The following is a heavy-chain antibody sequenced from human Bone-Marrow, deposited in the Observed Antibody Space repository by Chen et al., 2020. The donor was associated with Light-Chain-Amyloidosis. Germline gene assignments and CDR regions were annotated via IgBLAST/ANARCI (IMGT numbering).Heavy chain of an antibody. CDR2: IVPILGTA. V-gene: IGHV1-69*01. Sequence: QVQLVQSGAEVRKPGSSVKVPCKASGGTFSSDAVSWVRQDPGHGLERMGGIVPILGTANYAQKFQGRVTITADESTVTAYMELSSLRSEDTAVYYCARDRGRYCTNGVCYIPPVAGNYYYYGMDVWGQGTTVTVSS. J-gene: IGHJ6*02. CDR3: ARDRGRYCTNGVCYIPPVAGNYYYYGMDV. CDR1: GGTFSSDA. D-gene: IGHD2-8*01.